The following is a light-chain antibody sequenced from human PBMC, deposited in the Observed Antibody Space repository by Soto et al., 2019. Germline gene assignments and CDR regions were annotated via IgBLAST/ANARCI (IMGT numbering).Light chain of an antibody. CDR2: AAS. Sequence: DIQLTQSPSFLSASVGDRVTITCRASQGISSYLAWFQQKPGKAPKVLIYAASILQGGVPSRFSGSGSGTEFTLTISSPQPEDFATYYCQQLNSYPLTFGGGTKVEIK. J-gene: IGKJ4*01. V-gene: IGKV1-9*01. CDR3: QQLNSYPLT. CDR1: QGISSY.